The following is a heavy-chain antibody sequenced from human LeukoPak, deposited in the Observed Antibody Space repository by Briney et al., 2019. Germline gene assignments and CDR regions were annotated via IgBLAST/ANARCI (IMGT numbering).Heavy chain of an antibody. J-gene: IGHJ6*02. Sequence: ASVNVSCKASGYTFTSYAMHWVRQAPGQRLEWMGWINAGNGNTKYSQKFQGRVTITRDTSASTAYMELSSLRSEDTAVYYCARDSDYYDSSGRSYYYYGMDVWGQGTTVTVSS. CDR2: INAGNGNT. CDR3: ARDSDYYDSSGRSYYYYGMDV. V-gene: IGHV1-3*01. D-gene: IGHD3-22*01. CDR1: GYTFTSYA.